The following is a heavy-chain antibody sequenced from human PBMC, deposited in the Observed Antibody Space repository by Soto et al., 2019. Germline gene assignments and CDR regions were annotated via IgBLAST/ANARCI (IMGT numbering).Heavy chain of an antibody. CDR3: ARDGPLWFGEPVAFDF. Sequence: GATVKVSCKGSGYHFTSYPMHWARHAPGHRLEWMGWINAGNGNTKYSQKFQGRVTITRDTSASTAYMELSSLRSEDTAVYYCARDGPLWFGEPVAFDFWGPGTMVTVSS. D-gene: IGHD3-10*01. J-gene: IGHJ3*01. CDR2: INAGNGNT. V-gene: IGHV1-3*01. CDR1: GYHFTSYP.